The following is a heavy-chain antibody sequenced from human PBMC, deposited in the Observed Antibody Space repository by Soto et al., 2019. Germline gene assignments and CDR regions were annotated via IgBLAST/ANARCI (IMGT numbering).Heavy chain of an antibody. CDR2: IDPSDSYT. CDR1: GYSFTSYW. J-gene: IGHJ6*02. Sequence: PGESLKISCKGSGYSFTSYWISWVRQMPGKGLEWMGRIDPSDSYTNYSPSFQGHVTISADKSISTAYLQWSGLKASDTAMYYCARQWTYYYDSSGLGYYGMDVWGQGTTVTVSS. CDR3: ARQWTYYYDSSGLGYYGMDV. V-gene: IGHV5-10-1*01. D-gene: IGHD3-22*01.